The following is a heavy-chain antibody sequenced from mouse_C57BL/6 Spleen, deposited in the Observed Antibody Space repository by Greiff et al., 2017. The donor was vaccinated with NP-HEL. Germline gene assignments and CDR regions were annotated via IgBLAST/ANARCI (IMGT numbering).Heavy chain of an antibody. D-gene: IGHD1-1*01. CDR2: ISSGSSTI. CDR1: GFTFSDYG. J-gene: IGHJ1*03. CDR3: ASPHYYGRSYWYFDV. V-gene: IGHV5-17*01. Sequence: EVQLVESGGGLVKPGGSLKLSCAASGFTFSDYGMHWVRQAPEKGLEWVAYISSGSSTIYYADTVKGRFTISRDNAKNTLFLQMTSLRSEDTAMYYCASPHYYGRSYWYFDVWGTGTTVTVSS.